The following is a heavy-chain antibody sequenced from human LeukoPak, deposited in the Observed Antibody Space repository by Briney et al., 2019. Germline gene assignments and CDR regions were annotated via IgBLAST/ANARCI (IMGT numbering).Heavy chain of an antibody. V-gene: IGHV3-15*01. D-gene: IGHD1-26*01. CDR3: TTDGLIVGATLADY. Sequence: PGGSLRLSCAASGFTFSNAWMSWVRQAPGKGLEWVGRIKSKTDGGTTDYAAPVKGRFTISRDDSKNTLYLQMNSLKTEDTAVYYCTTDGLIVGATLADYWGQGTLVTVSS. CDR1: GFTFSNAW. CDR2: IKSKTDGGTT. J-gene: IGHJ4*02.